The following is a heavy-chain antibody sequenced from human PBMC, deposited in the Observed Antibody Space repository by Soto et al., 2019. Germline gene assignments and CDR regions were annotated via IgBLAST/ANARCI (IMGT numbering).Heavy chain of an antibody. CDR2: IYYSGST. Sequence: QVQLQEAGPGLVKPSQTLSLPCSVSCDSISRGFHCCRWIRQHPGKRLQWIGHIYYSGSTFYSPSLKSRVAISVDTSKNQFSLKLNSITAADTAVYDCARYSSSPKWFDPWGQGTLVTVSS. CDR1: CDSISRGFHC. V-gene: IGHV4-31*03. CDR3: ARYSSSPKWFDP. J-gene: IGHJ5*02. D-gene: IGHD6-13*01.